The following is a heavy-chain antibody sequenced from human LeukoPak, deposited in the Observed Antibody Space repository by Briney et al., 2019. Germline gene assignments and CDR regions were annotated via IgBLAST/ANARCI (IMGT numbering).Heavy chain of an antibody. CDR2: ISSSSSYI. J-gene: IGHJ6*03. CDR3: ARDAGDSSGYYYYYYMDV. CDR1: GFTFSSYS. Sequence: GGSLRLSCAASGFTFSSYSMNWVRQAPGKGLEWVSSISSSSSYIYYADSVKGRFTISRDNSKNTLYLQMNGLRAEDTAVYYCARDAGDSSGYYYYYYMDVWGKGTTVTVSS. D-gene: IGHD3-22*01. V-gene: IGHV3-21*01.